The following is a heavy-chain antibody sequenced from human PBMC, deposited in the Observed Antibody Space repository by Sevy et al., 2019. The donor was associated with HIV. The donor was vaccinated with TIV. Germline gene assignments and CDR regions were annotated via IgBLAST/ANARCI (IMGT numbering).Heavy chain of an antibody. Sequence: GGSLRLSCAASGFTFSSYAMHWVRQAPGKGLEWVAVISYDGSNKYYADSVKGRFTTSRDNSKNTLYLQMNSLRAEDTAVYYCARGPSFIVVVPAATSDYWGQGTLVTVSS. CDR1: GFTFSSYA. V-gene: IGHV3-30*04. D-gene: IGHD2-2*01. CDR2: ISYDGSNK. CDR3: ARGPSFIVVVPAATSDY. J-gene: IGHJ4*02.